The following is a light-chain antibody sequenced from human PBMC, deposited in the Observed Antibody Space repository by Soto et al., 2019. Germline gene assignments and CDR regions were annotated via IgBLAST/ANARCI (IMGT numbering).Light chain of an antibody. J-gene: IGLJ7*01. CDR1: NNDVGSYNL. CDR3: CSYATGDSAV. Sequence: QSALTQPGSVSGSPGQTITISSTGTNNDVGSYNLVSWYQQHPGRAPKLMIFDGSKRPSGIPTRFSGSKSGNTASLTISGLQAENEADYYCCSYATGDSAVFGGGTQLTVL. CDR2: DGS. V-gene: IGLV2-23*01.